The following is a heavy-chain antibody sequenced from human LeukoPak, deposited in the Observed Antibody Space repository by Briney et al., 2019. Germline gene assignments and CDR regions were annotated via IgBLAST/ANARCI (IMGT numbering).Heavy chain of an antibody. CDR3: ARGALRQRGAFDI. CDR2: ISSSSSTT. D-gene: IGHD1-1*01. J-gene: IGHJ3*02. CDR1: GFTFSIYS. V-gene: IGHV3-48*01. Sequence: PGGSLRLSCAASGFTFSIYSMNCVRQAPGKGLEWVSYISSSSSTTYYADSVKGRFTISRDNAKNSLYLQMNSLGAEDTAVYYCARGALRQRGAFDIWGQGTMVTVSS.